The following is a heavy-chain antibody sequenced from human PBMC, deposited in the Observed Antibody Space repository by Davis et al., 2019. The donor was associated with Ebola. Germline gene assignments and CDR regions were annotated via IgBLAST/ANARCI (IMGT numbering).Heavy chain of an antibody. Sequence: PGGSLRLSCETSGFIFRNYVMSWVRQAPGKGPEWVSTFGTVGDTYYADSVKGRFAMSRDNSRGTLYLQMNSLRVEDSAIYYCVKDSSNIWFDIWGQGTLVTVSS. CDR2: FGTVGDT. CDR3: VKDSSNIWFDI. D-gene: IGHD2/OR15-2a*01. J-gene: IGHJ3*02. CDR1: GFIFRNYV. V-gene: IGHV3-23*01.